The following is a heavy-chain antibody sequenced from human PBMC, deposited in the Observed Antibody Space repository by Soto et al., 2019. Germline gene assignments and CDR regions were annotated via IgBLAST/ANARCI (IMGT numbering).Heavy chain of an antibody. CDR3: AKDARYYDSSGYYGWYFDL. CDR2: ISYDGSNK. Sequence: QVQLVESGGGVIQPGRSLRLSCAASGFTFSSYGMHWVRQAPGKGLEWVAVISYDGSNKYYADSVKGRFTISRDNSKNTPYLEMNSLRAEDTAVYYCAKDARYYDSSGYYGWYFDLWGRGTLVTVSS. D-gene: IGHD3-22*01. CDR1: GFTFSSYG. V-gene: IGHV3-30*18. J-gene: IGHJ2*01.